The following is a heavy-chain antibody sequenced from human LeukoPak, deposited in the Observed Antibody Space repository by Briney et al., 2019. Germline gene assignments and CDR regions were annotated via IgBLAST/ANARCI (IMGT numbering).Heavy chain of an antibody. V-gene: IGHV1-2*02. D-gene: IGHD5-24*01. Sequence: ASVKVSCKASGYTFTGYYMHWVRKAPGQGLEWMGWINPNSGGTNYAQKFQGRVTMTRDTSISTAYMELSRLRSDDTAVYYCAREIPLMAAFDIWGQGTMVTFSS. CDR2: INPNSGGT. CDR1: GYTFTGYY. CDR3: AREIPLMAAFDI. J-gene: IGHJ3*02.